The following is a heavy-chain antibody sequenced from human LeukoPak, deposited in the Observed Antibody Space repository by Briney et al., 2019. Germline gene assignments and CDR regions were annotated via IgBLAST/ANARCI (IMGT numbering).Heavy chain of an antibody. D-gene: IGHD5-12*01. CDR1: GFTFSNYY. CDR3: VKGAGFILDW. J-gene: IGHJ4*01. V-gene: IGHV3-7*01. CDR2: LKQDGSQI. Sequence: GGSLRLSCVGSGFTFSNYYMHWVRQAPGKGLEWVANLKQDGSQINYVDSVKGRFTISRDNAKNSLYLQMNSLRAEDTAVYYCVKGAGFILDWWGQGTLVTVSP.